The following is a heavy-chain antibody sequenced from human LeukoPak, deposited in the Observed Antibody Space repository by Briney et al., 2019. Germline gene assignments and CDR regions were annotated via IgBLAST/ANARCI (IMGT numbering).Heavy chain of an antibody. J-gene: IGHJ4*02. D-gene: IGHD2-15*01. CDR1: GFTFSSYE. CDR2: ISSSGSSI. V-gene: IGHV3-48*03. Sequence: GGSLRLSCAASGFTFSSYEMNWVRQAPGKGLEWVSYISSSGSSIYYADSVKGRFTISRDNAKNSLDLQMNSLRAEDTAIYYCARVRGRSTWYGGGLDCWGQGTLVTVSS. CDR3: ARVRGRSTWYGGGLDC.